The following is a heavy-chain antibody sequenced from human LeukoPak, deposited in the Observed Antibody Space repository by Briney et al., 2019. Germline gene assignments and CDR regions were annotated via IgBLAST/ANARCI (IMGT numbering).Heavy chain of an antibody. V-gene: IGHV3-30*04. CDR3: AKETNYYDSSGFDY. Sequence: GGSLRLSCAASGFTFSRYGMHWVRQAPGKGLEWVTAISYDGSNKYYADSVKGRFTISRDNSKNTLYLQMNSLRAEDTAVYYCAKETNYYDSSGFDYWGQGTLVTVSS. D-gene: IGHD3-22*01. CDR1: GFTFSRYG. J-gene: IGHJ4*02. CDR2: ISYDGSNK.